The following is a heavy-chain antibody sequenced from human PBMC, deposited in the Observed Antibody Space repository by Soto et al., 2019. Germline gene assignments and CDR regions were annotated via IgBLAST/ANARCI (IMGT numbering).Heavy chain of an antibody. V-gene: IGHV1-46*01. D-gene: IGHD3-3*01. J-gene: IGHJ5*02. Sequence: QVQLVQSGAEVKKPGASVKVSCKASGYTFTSYYMHWVRQAPGQGLEWMGIINPSGGSTSYAQKFQGRVTMTRDTSTSTVYMELSSLRSEDTAVYYCARDFSITIFGVVMSSWFDPWGQGTLVTVSS. CDR1: GYTFTSYY. CDR3: ARDFSITIFGVVMSSWFDP. CDR2: INPSGGST.